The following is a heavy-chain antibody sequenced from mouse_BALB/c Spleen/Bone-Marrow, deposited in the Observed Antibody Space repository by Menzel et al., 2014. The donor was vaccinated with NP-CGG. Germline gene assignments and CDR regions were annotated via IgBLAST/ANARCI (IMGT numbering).Heavy chain of an antibody. V-gene: IGHV5-9-2*01. Sequence: GKLMESGGGLVKSGGSLKLSCAASGFTFNNYGMSWVRQPPETRLEWVATISGGGSYTFYPDSVKGRFTISRDNAKNDLYLQLSSLRSEDTALYYCARHAYYDQTEVSFVYWGQGTLVTVSA. CDR3: ARHAYYDQTEVSFVY. CDR2: ISGGGSYT. D-gene: IGHD2-4*01. CDR1: GFTFNNYG. J-gene: IGHJ3*01.